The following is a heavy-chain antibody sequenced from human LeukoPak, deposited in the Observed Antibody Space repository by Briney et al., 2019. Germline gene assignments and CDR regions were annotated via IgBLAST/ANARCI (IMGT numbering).Heavy chain of an antibody. D-gene: IGHD6-13*01. CDR1: GFTFGTTA. J-gene: IGHJ4*02. Sequence: SGGSLRLSCAASGFTFGTTAMSWVRQAPGKGLEWVSTISGYGASTYYADSVKGRFTFSRDNARNSLYLQMNSLRAEDTAVYYCARVGLSSSPNEDYWGQGTLVTVSS. CDR2: ISGYGAST. CDR3: ARVGLSSSPNEDY. V-gene: IGHV3-23*01.